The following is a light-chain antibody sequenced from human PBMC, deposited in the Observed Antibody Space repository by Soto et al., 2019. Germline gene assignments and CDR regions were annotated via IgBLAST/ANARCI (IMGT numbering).Light chain of an antibody. Sequence: QSALTQPASVSGSPGQSITISCTGTSSDVGSYNLVSWYQQHPGKAPKLMIYEVSKRPSGVSNRFYGSKSGNTASLTISGLQAEDEADYYCCSYAGSTSPSYVFGTGTKVTVL. CDR1: SSDVGSYNL. CDR2: EVS. CDR3: CSYAGSTSPSYV. V-gene: IGLV2-23*02. J-gene: IGLJ1*01.